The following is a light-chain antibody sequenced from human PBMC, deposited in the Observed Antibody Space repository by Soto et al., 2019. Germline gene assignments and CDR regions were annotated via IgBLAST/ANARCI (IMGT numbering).Light chain of an antibody. CDR3: QQYVTSPSIT. V-gene: IGKV3-20*01. J-gene: IGKJ5*01. CDR2: AAS. Sequence: EIVLTQSPGALSLSPGDRATLSCWASESIGDYLAWYQQRPGQTPRLLIYAASMRASGTPHRFSGSGSERAFTLAISGLQTADFGVYYCQQYVTSPSITFVQGTRLEIK. CDR1: ESIGDY.